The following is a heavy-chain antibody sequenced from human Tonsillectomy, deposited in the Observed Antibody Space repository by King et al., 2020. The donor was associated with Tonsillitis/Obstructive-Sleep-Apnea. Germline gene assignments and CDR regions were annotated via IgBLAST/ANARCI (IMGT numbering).Heavy chain of an antibody. Sequence: VQLVESGAEVKRPGASVTVSCKASGYTFATYYIHWVRQAPGQGPEWMGKINPSGGSTTYAQKFQGRVTMTRDTSTSTSYMELTSLTSEDTAVYYCARGILAAGTDWFEPWGPGTLVTVSS. CDR1: GYTFATYY. CDR3: ARGILAAGTDWFEP. J-gene: IGHJ5*02. CDR2: INPSGGST. V-gene: IGHV1-46*01. D-gene: IGHD6-19*01.